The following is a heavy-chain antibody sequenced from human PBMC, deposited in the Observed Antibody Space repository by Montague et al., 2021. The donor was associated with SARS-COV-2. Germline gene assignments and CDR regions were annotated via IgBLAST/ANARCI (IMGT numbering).Heavy chain of an antibody. Sequence: SLRLSCAASGFTFSTYPMHWVRQAPGKGLEWLVVISYDGSKKDYADSVKGRFTISRDNSVNTLYLQMNSLRVEATAVYYCAKDTATIRIAVALMDVWGQGTTVIVSS. CDR3: AKDTATIRIAVALMDV. V-gene: IGHV3-30*04. CDR1: GFTFSTYP. J-gene: IGHJ6*02. CDR2: ISYDGSKK. D-gene: IGHD6-19*01.